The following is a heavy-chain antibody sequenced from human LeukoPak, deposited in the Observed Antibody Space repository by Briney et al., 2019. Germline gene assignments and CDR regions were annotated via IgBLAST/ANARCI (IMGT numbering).Heavy chain of an antibody. CDR2: ISSSSSTI. V-gene: IGHV3-48*01. Sequence: GGSLRLSCAASGFTFSSYSMNWVRQAPGKGLEWVSYISSSSSTIYYAGSVKGRFTISRDNAQNSLYLQMNSLRSEDTAVYYCARAGYSSSWYADSRGWFDPWGQGTLVTVSS. CDR3: ARAGYSSSWYADSRGWFDP. J-gene: IGHJ5*02. CDR1: GFTFSSYS. D-gene: IGHD6-13*01.